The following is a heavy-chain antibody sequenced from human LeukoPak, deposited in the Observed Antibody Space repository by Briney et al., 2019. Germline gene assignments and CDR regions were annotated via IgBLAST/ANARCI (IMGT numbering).Heavy chain of an antibody. CDR2: IFYSGST. CDR1: GGSISTSNYY. J-gene: IGHJ4*02. CDR3: ARLGYCGGDCYF. D-gene: IGHD2-21*02. Sequence: SETLSLTCTVSGGSISTSNYYWGWIRQPPGKGLEWIGNIFYSGSTYYSPSLRSRVTISVDTSKNQFSLKLSSVTAADTAVYYCARLGYCGGDCYFWGQGTLVTVSS. V-gene: IGHV4-39*01.